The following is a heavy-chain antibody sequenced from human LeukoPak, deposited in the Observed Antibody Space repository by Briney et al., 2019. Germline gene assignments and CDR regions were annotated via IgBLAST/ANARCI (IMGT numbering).Heavy chain of an antibody. D-gene: IGHD6-19*01. Sequence: ASVKVSCKASGYTFTSYGISWVRQAPGQGLERMGWISAYNGNTNYAQKLQGGVTMTTDTSTSTAYMELRSLRSDDTAVYYCARDPPRRKGIALGFDPWGQGTLVTVSS. CDR3: ARDPPRRKGIALGFDP. V-gene: IGHV1-18*01. CDR2: ISAYNGNT. CDR1: GYTFTSYG. J-gene: IGHJ5*02.